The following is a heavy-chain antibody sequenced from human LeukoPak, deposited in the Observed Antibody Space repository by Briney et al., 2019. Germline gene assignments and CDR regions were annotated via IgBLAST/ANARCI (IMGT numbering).Heavy chain of an antibody. CDR2: INPNSGGT. D-gene: IGHD6-6*01. V-gene: IGHV1-2*02. J-gene: IGHJ4*02. Sequence: ASVKVSCKASGYTFTGYFMHWVRQAPGQGLEWMGWINPNSGGTNYAQKFQGRVTMTRDTSISTAYMELSRLRSDDTAVYYCARVFSARPAGPNGYWGQGTLVTVSS. CDR3: ARVFSARPAGPNGY. CDR1: GYTFTGYF.